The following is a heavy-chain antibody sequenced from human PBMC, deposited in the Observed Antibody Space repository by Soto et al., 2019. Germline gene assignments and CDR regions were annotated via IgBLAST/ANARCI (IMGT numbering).Heavy chain of an antibody. CDR1: GYTFTNYP. CDR3: ARGRGSSIFGVARHYFAY. V-gene: IGHV1-3*04. CDR2: VNTDNGDT. D-gene: IGHD3-3*01. J-gene: IGHJ4*02. Sequence: GASVKVSCKASGYTFTNYPLHWVRQAPGQRLEWMGWVNTDNGDTKYSQNFHGRVTITRETSATTAYMELSSLRSADTAVYYCARGRGSSIFGVARHYFAYWGQGALVTVSS.